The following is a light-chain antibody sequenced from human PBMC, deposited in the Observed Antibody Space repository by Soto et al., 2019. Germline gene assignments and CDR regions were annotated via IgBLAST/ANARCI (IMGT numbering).Light chain of an antibody. CDR1: QAIDTW. V-gene: IGKV1D-12*01. Sequence: DIQMTQYPSSVSASVGDRVTITCRASQAIDTWLAWYQQKPGKAPKLLIYAASNLQTGVPSRFSGSGSGTDFTLTISSLQPEDFATYYCQQANSFPRTFGQGTKVEIK. CDR2: AAS. CDR3: QQANSFPRT. J-gene: IGKJ1*01.